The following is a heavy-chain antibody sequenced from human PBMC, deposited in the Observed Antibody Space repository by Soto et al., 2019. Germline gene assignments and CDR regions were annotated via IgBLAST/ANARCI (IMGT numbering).Heavy chain of an antibody. J-gene: IGHJ4*02. V-gene: IGHV1-2*02. D-gene: IGHD3-22*01. CDR2: INPNSGGT. CDR1: GYTFTGYY. Sequence: ASVKVSCKASGYTFTGYYMHWVRQAPGQGLEWMGWINPNSGGTNYAQKFQGRVTMTRDTSISTAYMELSRLRSDDTAVYYCARDREAMIDQYIWGYWGQGTLVTVSS. CDR3: ARDREAMIDQYIWGY.